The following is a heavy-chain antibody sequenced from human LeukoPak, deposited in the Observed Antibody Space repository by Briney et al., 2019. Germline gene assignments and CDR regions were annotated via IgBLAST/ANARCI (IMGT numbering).Heavy chain of an antibody. J-gene: IGHJ5*02. D-gene: IGHD3-16*02. V-gene: IGHV4-30-4*01. CDR2: IYYSGST. CDR1: GGSISSGDYY. Sequence: PSETLSLTCTVSGGSISSGDYYWSWIRQPPGKGLEWIGYIYYSGSTYYNPSLKSRVTISVDTSKNQFSLKLSSVTAADTAVYYCARALHDYVWGSYRPHWFDPWGQGTLVTVSS. CDR3: ARALHDYVWGSYRPHWFDP.